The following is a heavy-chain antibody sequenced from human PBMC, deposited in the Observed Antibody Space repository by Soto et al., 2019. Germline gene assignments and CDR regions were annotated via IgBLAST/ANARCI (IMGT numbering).Heavy chain of an antibody. CDR2: ISPSGGST. J-gene: IGHJ4*02. D-gene: IGHD6-13*01. CDR3: ARVTSPYSSTWTYDY. V-gene: IGHV1-46*03. Sequence: ASVKVSCKASGYTFTRSYIPWVRQAPGQGLEWMGMISPSGGSTTYAQKFRGRVTMTRDTSTNTVYMDLSSLGSEDTAVYYCARVTSPYSSTWTYDYWGQGTLVTVSS. CDR1: GYTFTRSY.